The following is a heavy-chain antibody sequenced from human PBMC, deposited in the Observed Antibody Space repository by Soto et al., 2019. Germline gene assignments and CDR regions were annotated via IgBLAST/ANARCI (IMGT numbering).Heavy chain of an antibody. CDR2: ISAYNGNT. Sequence: QVQLVQSGAEVKKPGASVKVSCKASGYTFTSYGISWVRQAPGQGLEGMGWISAYNGNTNYAQKLQGRVTMTTDTSPSTAYMELSRLRSDDTAVYYCAREFSATMVRGVNDYWGQGTLVTVSS. J-gene: IGHJ4*02. V-gene: IGHV1-18*01. CDR3: AREFSATMVRGVNDY. D-gene: IGHD3-10*01. CDR1: GYTFTSYG.